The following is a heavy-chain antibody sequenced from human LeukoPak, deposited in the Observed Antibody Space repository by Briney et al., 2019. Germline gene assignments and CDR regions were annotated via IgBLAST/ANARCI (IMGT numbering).Heavy chain of an antibody. Sequence: ASVKVSCKASGGTFSSYAISWVRQAPGQGLEWMGRIIPILGIANYAQEFQGRVTITADKSTSTAYMELSSLRSEDTAVYYCARGPGYRGVGASWGQGTLVTVSS. CDR1: GGTFSSYA. V-gene: IGHV1-69*04. CDR3: ARGPGYRGVGAS. J-gene: IGHJ5*02. CDR2: IIPILGIA. D-gene: IGHD1-26*01.